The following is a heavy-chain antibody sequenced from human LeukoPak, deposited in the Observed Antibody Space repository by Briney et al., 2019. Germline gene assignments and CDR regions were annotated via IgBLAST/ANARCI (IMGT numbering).Heavy chain of an antibody. J-gene: IGHJ3*01. V-gene: IGHV3-23*01. Sequence: GGSLRLSCAASGFTFGSYGMSWFRQAPGKRPEWVAPISGGGVGTQYAGSVKGRATISRDNSRTTVFLQINSLRGDDTAVYFCARILWLNVVLVPADYWGQGTMVIVSS. D-gene: IGHD2/OR15-2a*01. CDR1: GFTFGSYG. CDR3: ARILWLNVVLVPADY. CDR2: ISGGGVGT.